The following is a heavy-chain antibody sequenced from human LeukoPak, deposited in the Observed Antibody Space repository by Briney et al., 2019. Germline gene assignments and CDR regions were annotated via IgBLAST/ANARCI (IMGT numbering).Heavy chain of an antibody. D-gene: IGHD5-24*01. CDR1: GYTFTGYY. CDR3: ARIGHETKRWLQLLGAFDI. J-gene: IGHJ3*02. Sequence: ASVKVSCKASGYTFTGYYMHWVRQAPGQGLEWMGIINPSGGSTNYAQKFQGRVTMTRDMSTSTAYMELRSLRSDDTAVYYCARIGHETKRWLQLLGAFDIWGQGTMVTVSS. CDR2: INPSGGST. V-gene: IGHV1-46*01.